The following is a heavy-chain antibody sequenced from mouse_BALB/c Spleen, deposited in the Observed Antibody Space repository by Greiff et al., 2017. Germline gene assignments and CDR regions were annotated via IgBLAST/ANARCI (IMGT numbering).Heavy chain of an antibody. D-gene: IGHD1-1*01. CDR2: IDPANGNT. CDR1: GFNIKDTY. V-gene: IGHV14-3*02. Sequence: VQLKESGAELVKPGASVKLSCTASGFNIKDTYMHWVKQRPEQGLEWIGRIDPANGNTKYDPKFQGKATITADTSSNTAYLQLSSLTSEDTAVYYCAREFPYYYGSSPGYWGQGTTLTVSS. J-gene: IGHJ2*01. CDR3: AREFPYYYGSSPGY.